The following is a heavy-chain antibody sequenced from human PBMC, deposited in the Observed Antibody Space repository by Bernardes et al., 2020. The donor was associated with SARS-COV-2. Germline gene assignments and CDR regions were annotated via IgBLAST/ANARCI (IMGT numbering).Heavy chain of an antibody. Sequence: VWSLILSCTASGFSFRNYWMHWVRQAPGPGLVWVSRINSDGSNPIYADSVKGRFTISRDSSKNTVYLQMDSLRGEDTAVYFCARKTGHDYGMDVWGQGTTVTVSS. CDR3: ARKTGHDYGMDV. J-gene: IGHJ6*02. CDR2: INSDGSNP. D-gene: IGHD3-10*01. CDR1: GFSFRNYW. V-gene: IGHV3-74*01.